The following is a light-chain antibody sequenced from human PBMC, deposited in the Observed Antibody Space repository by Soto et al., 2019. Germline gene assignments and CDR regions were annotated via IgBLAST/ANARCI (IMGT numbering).Light chain of an antibody. V-gene: IGKV1-17*03. CDR3: LQHNTYPWT. CDR2: AAS. Sequence: DIEMTQSPSAMSASVGDRVTITCRASQGISNYLAWFQQQPGKVPTRLIYAASSLDSGVTSRFSGSGSGAEFTLTISSLQAEDVATYYCLQHNTYPWTFGQGTKVEIK. J-gene: IGKJ1*01. CDR1: QGISNY.